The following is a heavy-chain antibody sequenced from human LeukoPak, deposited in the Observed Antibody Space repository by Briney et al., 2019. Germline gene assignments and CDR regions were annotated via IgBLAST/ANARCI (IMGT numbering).Heavy chain of an antibody. CDR2: IYYSGST. CDR3: AGRYFDWLRGIDP. V-gene: IGHV4-39*01. J-gene: IGHJ5*02. CDR1: GGSISSSSYY. Sequence: SETLSLTCTVSGGSISSSSYYWGWIRQPPGKGLEWIGSIYYSGSTYYNPSHKSRVTISVDTSKNQFSLKLSSVTAADTAVYYCAGRYFDWLRGIDPWGQGTLVTVSS. D-gene: IGHD3-9*01.